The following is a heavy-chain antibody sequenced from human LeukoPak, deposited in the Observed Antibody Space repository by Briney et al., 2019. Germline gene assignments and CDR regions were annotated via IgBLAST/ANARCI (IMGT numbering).Heavy chain of an antibody. D-gene: IGHD2-21*01. CDR1: GGSISSSSYY. J-gene: IGHJ4*02. CDR3: ARQSLMWWSEY. V-gene: IGHV4-39*01. Sequence: SETLSLTCTVSGGSISSSSYYWGWIRQPPGKGLEWIGSIYYSGSTYYNPSLKSRVTISVDTSKNQFSLKLSSVTAADTAVYYCARQSLMWWSEYWGQGTLVTVSS. CDR2: IYYSGST.